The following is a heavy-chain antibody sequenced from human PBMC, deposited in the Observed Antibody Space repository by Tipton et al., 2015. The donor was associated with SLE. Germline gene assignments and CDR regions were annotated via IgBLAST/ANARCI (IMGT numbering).Heavy chain of an antibody. J-gene: IGHJ4*02. Sequence: GSLRLSCAASGLTFNSYVMSWVRQAPGKGLEWVSTISGSGDKSYYADSVRGRFTMSRDNSKNTLHLQMNSLRAEDSAVYYCAKDGLLNYDILTGPFDYWGQGALVTVSS. CDR2: ISGSGDKS. CDR3: AKDGLLNYDILTGPFDY. CDR1: GLTFNSYV. V-gene: IGHV3-23*01. D-gene: IGHD3-9*01.